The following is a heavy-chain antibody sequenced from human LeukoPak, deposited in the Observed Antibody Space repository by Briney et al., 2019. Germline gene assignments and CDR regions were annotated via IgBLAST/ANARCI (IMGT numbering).Heavy chain of an antibody. J-gene: IGHJ4*02. V-gene: IGHV3-7*01. CDR1: GFTFSSYA. CDR2: IKQDGSEK. D-gene: IGHD2-15*01. CDR3: ARDLGYDDY. Sequence: PGGSLRLSCAASGFTFSSYAMSWVRQAPGKGLEWVANIKQDGSEKYYVDSVKGRFTISRDNAKNSLYLQMNSLRAEDTAVYYCARDLGYDDYWGQGTLVTVSS.